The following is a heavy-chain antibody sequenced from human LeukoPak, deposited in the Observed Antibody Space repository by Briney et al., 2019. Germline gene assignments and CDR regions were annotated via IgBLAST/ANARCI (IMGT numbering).Heavy chain of an antibody. Sequence: LETLPDTRVVPLGSLISTIWWSWVPQLPGKGLEWIGEVSLTGEPNSSPSLNGRVTMSLEGCRNQLSLTLTSVTAADTAIYYCSRESGAFCPFGEWGQGTLVTVPA. D-gene: IGHD3-10*01. CDR2: VSLTGEP. CDR3: SRESGAFCPFGE. J-gene: IGHJ4*02. CDR1: LGSLISTIW. V-gene: IGHV4/OR15-8*01.